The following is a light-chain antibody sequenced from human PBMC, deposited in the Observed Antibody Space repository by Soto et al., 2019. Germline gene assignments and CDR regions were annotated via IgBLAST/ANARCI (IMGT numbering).Light chain of an antibody. CDR1: QSISSY. V-gene: IGKV1-39*01. CDR3: QQRYSATPT. Sequence: RMTQPPPSLSASVGAIVTITCRASQSISSYLNWYQQKPGKAPKLLIFAASSLPSAVPSRFSASGSGTDFILNISCLKPEDGETDECQQRYSATPTFVQGTKVDIK. J-gene: IGKJ1*01. CDR2: AAS.